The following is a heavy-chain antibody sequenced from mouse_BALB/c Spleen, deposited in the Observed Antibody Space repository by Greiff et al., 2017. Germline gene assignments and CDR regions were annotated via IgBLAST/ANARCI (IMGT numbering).Heavy chain of an antibody. J-gene: IGHJ4*01. V-gene: IGHV5-12-2*01. CDR1: GFTFSSYT. CDR2: ISNGGGST. Sequence: EVQRVESGGGLVQPGGSLKLSCAASGFTFSSYTMSWVRQTPEKRLEWVAYISNGGGSTYYPDTVKGRFTISRDNAKNTLYLQMSSLKSEDTAMYYCARQVGYAMDYWGQGTSVTVSS. D-gene: IGHD1-1*02. CDR3: ARQVGYAMDY.